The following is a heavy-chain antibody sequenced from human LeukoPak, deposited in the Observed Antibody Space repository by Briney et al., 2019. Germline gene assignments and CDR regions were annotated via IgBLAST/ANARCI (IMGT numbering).Heavy chain of an antibody. CDR1: GFTFSSYA. J-gene: IGHJ4*02. CDR3: AREEYSYGYGY. Sequence: GGSLRLSCAASGFTFSSYAMHWVRQAPGKGLEYVSAISSNGGSTYYANSVKGRFTISRDNSKNTLYLQMGSLRAEDMAVYYCAREEYSYGYGYWGQGTLVTVSS. CDR2: ISSNGGST. D-gene: IGHD5-18*01. V-gene: IGHV3-64*01.